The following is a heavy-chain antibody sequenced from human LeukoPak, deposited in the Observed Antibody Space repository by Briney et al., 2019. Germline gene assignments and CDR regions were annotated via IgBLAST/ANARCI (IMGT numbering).Heavy chain of an antibody. V-gene: IGHV3-33*01. CDR2: IWYDGSNK. J-gene: IGHJ4*02. CDR3: ARDRYSSGWNFDY. CDR1: GFTFSSYG. D-gene: IGHD6-19*01. Sequence: PGRSLRLSCAASGFTFSSYGMHWVRQAPGKGLEWGAVIWYDGSNKYYADSVKGRFTISRDNSKNTLYLQMNSLRDEDTAVYYCARDRYSSGWNFDYWGQGTLVTVSS.